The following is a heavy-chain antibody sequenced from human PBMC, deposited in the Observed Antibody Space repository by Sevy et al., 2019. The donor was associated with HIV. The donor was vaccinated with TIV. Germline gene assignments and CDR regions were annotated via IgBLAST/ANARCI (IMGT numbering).Heavy chain of an antibody. V-gene: IGHV4-59*01. J-gene: IGHJ4*02. CDR1: GGSISSYY. CDR2: IYYSGST. CDR3: ARDTRGSSYFDY. D-gene: IGHD1-26*01. Sequence: SETLSLTCTVSGGSISSYYWSWIRQPPGKGLEWIGYIYYSGSTNYNPSLKSRVTISVDTSKNQFYLKLSSVTAADTAVYYCARDTRGSSYFDYWGQGTLVTVSS.